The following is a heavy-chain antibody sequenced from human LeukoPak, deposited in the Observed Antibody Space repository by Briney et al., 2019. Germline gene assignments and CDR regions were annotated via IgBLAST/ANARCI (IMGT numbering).Heavy chain of an antibody. Sequence: GGSLRLSCAASGFTFSSYAMSWVRQAPGKGLEWVSAISGSGGSTYYADSVKGRFTISRDSSKNTLYLQMNSLRAEDTAVYYCAKDQYYYDSSGYYYRWGQGTLVTVSS. V-gene: IGHV3-23*01. D-gene: IGHD3-22*01. J-gene: IGHJ5*02. CDR1: GFTFSSYA. CDR2: ISGSGGST. CDR3: AKDQYYYDSSGYYYR.